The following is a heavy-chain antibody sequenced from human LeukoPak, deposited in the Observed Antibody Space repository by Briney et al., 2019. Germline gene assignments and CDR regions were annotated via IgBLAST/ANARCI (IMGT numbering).Heavy chain of an antibody. CDR3: ARQHDYGGNHPLNFDY. V-gene: IGHV4-4*09. CDR2: IYTSGST. D-gene: IGHD4-23*01. CDR1: GGSISSYY. J-gene: IGHJ4*02. Sequence: SETLSLTCTVSGGSISSYYWSWIRQPPGKGLEWIGYIYTSGSTNYNPSLKSRVTISVVTSKNQFSLKLSSVTAADTAVYYCARQHDYGGNHPLNFDYWGQGTLVTVSS.